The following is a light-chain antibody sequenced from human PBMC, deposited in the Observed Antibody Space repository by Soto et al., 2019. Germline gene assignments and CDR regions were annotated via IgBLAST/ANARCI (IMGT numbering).Light chain of an antibody. Sequence: QSVMTQPSSVSGAPGQRVTISCTGSSSNIGAGYDVHWYQQLPGTAPKLLIYGNSNRPSGVPDRFSGSKSGASASLAITGLQAEDEADYYRQSYDSSLSGSNGFRPGTRVTVL. CDR1: SSNIGAGYD. CDR2: GNS. J-gene: IGLJ1*01. V-gene: IGLV1-40*01. CDR3: QSYDSSLSGSNG.